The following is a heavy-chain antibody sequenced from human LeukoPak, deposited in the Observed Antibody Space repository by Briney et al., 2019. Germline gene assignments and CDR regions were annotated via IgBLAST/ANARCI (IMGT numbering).Heavy chain of an antibody. CDR1: GFNFFTYG. CDR2: IWYDGSNK. CDR3: AKGHSDYGTGFDC. V-gene: IGHV3-33*06. J-gene: IGHJ4*02. D-gene: IGHD4-17*01. Sequence: GGSLRLSCAASGFNFFTYGMHWVRQAPGKGLEWVAVIWYDGSNKYYADSVKGRFTISRDNSKNMLYLQMNSLRADDTALFYCAKGHSDYGTGFDCWGQGALVTVSS.